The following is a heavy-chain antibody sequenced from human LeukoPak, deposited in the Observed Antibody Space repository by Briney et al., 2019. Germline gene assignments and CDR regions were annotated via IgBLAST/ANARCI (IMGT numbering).Heavy chain of an antibody. CDR2: INDDGSAT. V-gene: IGHV3-74*01. CDR1: GFTFSNYW. CDR3: AREILAPGKTHDY. Sequence: PGGSLRLSCAASGFTFSNYWMHWVRQVPGKGLVWVSRINDDGSATFYADSVKGRFSIHRDNATNTLFRQMSSLRAEDTAVYFCAREILAPGKTHDYWGQGTLVTVSS. J-gene: IGHJ4*02.